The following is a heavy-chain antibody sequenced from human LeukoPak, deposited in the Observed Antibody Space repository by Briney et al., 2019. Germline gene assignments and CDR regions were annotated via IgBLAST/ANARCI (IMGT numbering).Heavy chain of an antibody. D-gene: IGHD3-9*01. CDR3: AKGGPYDILTGYRENWFDP. V-gene: IGHV3-9*01. CDR1: GFTFDDYA. J-gene: IGHJ5*02. Sequence: GGSLRLSCAASGFTFDDYAMHWVRQAPGKGLEWVSGISWNGGSIGYADSVKGRFTISRDNAKNSLYLQMNSLRAEDTALYYCAKGGPYDILTGYRENWFDPWGQGTLVTVSS. CDR2: ISWNGGSI.